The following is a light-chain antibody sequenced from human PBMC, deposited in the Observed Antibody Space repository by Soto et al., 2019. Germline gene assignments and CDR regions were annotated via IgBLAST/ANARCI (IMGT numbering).Light chain of an antibody. CDR1: SSDVGAYNH. J-gene: IGLJ3*02. CDR2: EVN. CDR3: SSFTSGGTWV. Sequence: QSVLTQPASVSGSPGQSITISCTGTSSDVGAYNHVSWYQQHPGKVPKVIIYEVNNRPSGVSNRFSASKSGNTASLTISGLQAEDEATYYCSSFTSGGTWVFGGGTKLTVL. V-gene: IGLV2-14*03.